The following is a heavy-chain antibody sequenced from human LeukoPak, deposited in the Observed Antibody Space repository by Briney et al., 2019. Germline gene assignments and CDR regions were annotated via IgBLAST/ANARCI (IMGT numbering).Heavy chain of an antibody. CDR3: ARDGQAAAASNYYYGMDV. Sequence: PSEALSLTCTVSGGSISSYYWSWIRQPPGKGLEWIGYIYHRGSTNYNPSLKSRVTISVDTSKNQFSLKLSSVTAADTAVYYCARDGQAAAASNYYYGMDVWGQGTTVTVS. D-gene: IGHD6-13*01. CDR1: GGSISSYY. V-gene: IGHV4-59*01. J-gene: IGHJ6*02. CDR2: IYHRGST.